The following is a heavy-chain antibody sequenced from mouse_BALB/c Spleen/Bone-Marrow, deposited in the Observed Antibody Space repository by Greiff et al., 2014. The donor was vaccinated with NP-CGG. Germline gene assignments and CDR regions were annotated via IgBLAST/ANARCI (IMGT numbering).Heavy chain of an antibody. CDR3: TRSGNYLFAY. Sequence: VQLQQSGAELVKPGASVRLSCKASGYTFTNYYMYWVKQRPGQGLEWIGEINPSNGGTNFNEKLKSKATLTVDKSSNTTYMQLSSLTSEDSAVYYCTRSGNYLFAYWGQGTLVTVSA. V-gene: IGHV1S81*02. CDR1: GYTFTNYY. J-gene: IGHJ3*01. D-gene: IGHD2-1*01. CDR2: INPSNGGT.